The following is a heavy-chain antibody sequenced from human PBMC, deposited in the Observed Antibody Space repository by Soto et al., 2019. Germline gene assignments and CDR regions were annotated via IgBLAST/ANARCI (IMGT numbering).Heavy chain of an antibody. Sequence: GGSLRLSCAASGFTFSSYDMHWVRQATGKGLEWVSAIGTAGDTYYPGSVKGRFPISRENAKNSLYLQMNSLGAEDTAVYYCARAAGSSSHFDYWGQGTLVTVSS. CDR1: GFTFSSYD. V-gene: IGHV3-13*01. J-gene: IGHJ4*02. D-gene: IGHD6-13*01. CDR3: ARAAGSSSHFDY. CDR2: IGTAGDT.